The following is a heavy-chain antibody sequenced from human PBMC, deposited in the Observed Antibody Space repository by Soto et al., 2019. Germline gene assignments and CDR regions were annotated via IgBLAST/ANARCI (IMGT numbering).Heavy chain of an antibody. J-gene: IGHJ5*02. CDR1: GGSFSGYY. V-gene: IGHV4-34*01. CDR2: INHSGST. Sequence: SETLSLTCAVYGGSFSGYYWSWIRQPPGKGLEWIGEINHSGSTNYNPSLKSRVTISVDTSKNQFSLKLSSVTAADTAVYYCARVRSGYYYGSGSRPTNWFDPWGQGTLVTVSS. D-gene: IGHD3-10*01. CDR3: ARVRSGYYYGSGSRPTNWFDP.